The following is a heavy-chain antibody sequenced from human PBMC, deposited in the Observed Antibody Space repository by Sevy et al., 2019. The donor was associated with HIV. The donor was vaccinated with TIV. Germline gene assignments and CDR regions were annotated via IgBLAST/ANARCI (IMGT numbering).Heavy chain of an antibody. V-gene: IGHV1-18*01. CDR3: ARERAPYYYDSSGFLDAFDM. CDR2: SSGHNGNT. Sequence: ASLKVSCKASGYRFEIYGISWVRQAPGQGLEWMGWSSGHNGNTNYAQKFQDRVTMTTDTSTSTVYMELRRLTFDDTAVYYCARERAPYYYDSSGFLDAFDMWGQGTMVTVSS. J-gene: IGHJ3*02. CDR1: GYRFEIYG. D-gene: IGHD3-22*01.